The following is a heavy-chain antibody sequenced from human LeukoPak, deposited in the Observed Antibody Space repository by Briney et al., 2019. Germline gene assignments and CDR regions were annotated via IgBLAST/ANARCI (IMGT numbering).Heavy chain of an antibody. CDR1: GYTFTSYD. CDR2: MNPNSGNT. V-gene: IGHV1-8*01. Sequence: ASVKVSCKASGYTFTSYDINWVRPATGQGLEWMGWMNPNSGNTGYAQKFQGRVTMTRNTSISTAYMELSSLRSEDTAVYYCARGGRVYSGALDWGQGTLVTVSS. CDR3: ARGGRVYSGALD. D-gene: IGHD5-12*01. J-gene: IGHJ4*02.